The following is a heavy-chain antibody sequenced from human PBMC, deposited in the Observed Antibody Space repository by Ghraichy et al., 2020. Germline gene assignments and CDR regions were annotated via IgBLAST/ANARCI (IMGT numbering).Heavy chain of an antibody. CDR3: ARDDDTNGSYSRFHY. D-gene: IGHD1-26*01. CDR1: GFTFSYYG. J-gene: IGHJ4*02. V-gene: IGHV3-33*01. CDR2: FWSDGTKK. Sequence: GGSLRLSCETSGFTFSYYGMHWVRQAPGKGLEWVAVFWSDGTKKFYADSVKGRFTISRDTSKRTVYLQMNNLRAEDTAIYYCARDDDTNGSYSRFHYWGQGTLVTVSS.